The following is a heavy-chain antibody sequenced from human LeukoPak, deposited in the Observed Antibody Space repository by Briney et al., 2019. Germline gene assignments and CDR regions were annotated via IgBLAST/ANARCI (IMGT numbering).Heavy chain of an antibody. J-gene: IGHJ4*02. Sequence: ASVKVSCKASGGTFSSYAISWVRQAPGQGLEWMGGIMPIFGTANYAQKFQGRVTITADKSTSTAYMELSSLRSEDTAVYYCAREDDILTGYFDYWGQGTLVTVSS. CDR2: IMPIFGTA. V-gene: IGHV1-69*06. CDR1: GGTFSSYA. CDR3: AREDDILTGYFDY. D-gene: IGHD3-9*01.